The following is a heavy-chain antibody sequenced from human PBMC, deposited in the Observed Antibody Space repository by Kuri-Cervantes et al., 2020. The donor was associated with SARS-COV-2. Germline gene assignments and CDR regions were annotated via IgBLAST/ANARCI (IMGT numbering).Heavy chain of an antibody. CDR1: GFTFSNYA. V-gene: IGHV3-64*02. CDR2: ISSNGDST. J-gene: IGHJ4*02. D-gene: IGHD3-3*01. Sequence: GESLKISCAASGFTFSNYAMYWVRQAPGKGLEYVSAISSNGDSTYYADSVKGRFTMSRDNSKNTLYLQMGSLRAEDMAVCYCARVSRSGYLDYWGQGTLVTVSS. CDR3: ARVSRSGYLDY.